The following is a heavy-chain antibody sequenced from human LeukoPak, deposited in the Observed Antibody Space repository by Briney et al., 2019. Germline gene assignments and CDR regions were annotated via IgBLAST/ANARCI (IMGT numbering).Heavy chain of an antibody. D-gene: IGHD6-13*01. CDR3: ARDGGLKGGSSWYNLYYYYYMDV. CDR2: ISTYNGNT. CDR1: GYTFTSYG. V-gene: IGHV1-18*01. J-gene: IGHJ6*03. Sequence: SVKVSCKASGYTFTSYGISWVRQAPGQGLEWMGWISTYNGNTHYAQKLQGRVTMTTDTSTSTVNMELRSLRSDDTAVYYCARDGGLKGGSSWYNLYYYYYMDVWGKGTTVTVSS.